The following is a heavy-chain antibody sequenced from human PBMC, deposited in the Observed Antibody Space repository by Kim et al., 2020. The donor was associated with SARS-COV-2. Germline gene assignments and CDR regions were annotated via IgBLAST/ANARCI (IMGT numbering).Heavy chain of an antibody. CDR2: TDGGTT. J-gene: IGHJ4*02. CDR3: TTGGRL. V-gene: IGHV3-15*01. D-gene: IGHD1-26*01. Sequence: TDGGTTDYAAPVKGRVTISRDDSKNTLYLQMNSLITEDTAVYYCTTGGRLWGQGALVTVSS.